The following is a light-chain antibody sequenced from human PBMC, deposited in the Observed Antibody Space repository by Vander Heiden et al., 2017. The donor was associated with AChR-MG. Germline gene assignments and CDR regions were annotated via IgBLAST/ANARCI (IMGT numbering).Light chain of an antibody. CDR3: QQYYSTPRT. V-gene: IGKV4-1*01. Sequence: DIVMTQSPDSLAVSLGERATINRKSSQSVLYSSNNKNYLAWYQQKPGQPPKLLIYCASTRETGVPDRFSGSGSGTDFTLTISSLQAEDVAVYYCQQYYSTPRTFGQGTKLEIK. J-gene: IGKJ2*02. CDR2: CAS. CDR1: QSVLYSSNNKNY.